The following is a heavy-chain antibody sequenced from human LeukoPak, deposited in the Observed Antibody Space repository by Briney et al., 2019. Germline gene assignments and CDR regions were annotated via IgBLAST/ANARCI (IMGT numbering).Heavy chain of an antibody. V-gene: IGHV1-46*01. CDR2: IHPRGGSA. Sequence: EASVKVSCKASGYTFTNYYIHWVRQAPGQGPEWMGIIHPRGGSARYAQRFQGRVSMTRDTSTSTVYMELSRLRSEDTAVYYCARRFVNYYDTSGNALDIWGQGTMVTV. J-gene: IGHJ3*02. CDR3: ARRFVNYYDTSGNALDI. D-gene: IGHD3-22*01. CDR1: GYTFTNYY.